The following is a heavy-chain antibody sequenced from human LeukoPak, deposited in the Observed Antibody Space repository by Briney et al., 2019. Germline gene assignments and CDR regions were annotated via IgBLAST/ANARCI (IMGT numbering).Heavy chain of an antibody. D-gene: IGHD5-12*01. Sequence: ASVKVSCKASGYTFTSYGISWVRQAPGQGLEWMGWISAYNGNTNYAQKLQGRVTMTTDTSTSTAYMELSSLRSEDTAVYYCATADGWLRFLDYWGQGTLVTVSS. CDR3: ATADGWLRFLDY. CDR1: GYTFTSYG. J-gene: IGHJ4*02. V-gene: IGHV1-18*01. CDR2: ISAYNGNT.